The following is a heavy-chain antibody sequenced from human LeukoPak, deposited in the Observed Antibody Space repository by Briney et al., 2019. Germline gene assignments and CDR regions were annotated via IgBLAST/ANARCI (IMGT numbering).Heavy chain of an antibody. J-gene: IGHJ5*02. CDR3: ARDFLQQLVPWFDP. D-gene: IGHD6-13*01. CDR2: INTNTGNP. V-gene: IGHV7-4-1*02. CDR1: GYTFTSYA. Sequence: ASVKVSCKASGYTFTSYAMNWVRQAPGQGLEWMGWINTNTGNPTYAQGFTGRFVFSLDTSVSTAYLQISSLKAEDTAVYYCARDFLQQLVPWFDPWGQGTLVTVSS.